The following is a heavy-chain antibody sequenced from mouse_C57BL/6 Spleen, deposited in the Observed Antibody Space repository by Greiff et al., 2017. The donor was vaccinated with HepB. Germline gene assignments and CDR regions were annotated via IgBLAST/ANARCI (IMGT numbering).Heavy chain of an antibody. V-gene: IGHV3-6*01. CDR2: ISYDGSN. J-gene: IGHJ4*01. CDR1: GYSITSGYY. Sequence: DVHLVESGPGLVKPSQSLSLTCSVTGYSITSGYYWNWIRQFPGNKLEWMGYISYDGSNNYNPSLKNRISITRDTSKNQFFLKLNSVTTEDTATYYCARGETGYAMDYWGQGTSVTVSS. CDR3: ARGETGYAMDY. D-gene: IGHD4-1*01.